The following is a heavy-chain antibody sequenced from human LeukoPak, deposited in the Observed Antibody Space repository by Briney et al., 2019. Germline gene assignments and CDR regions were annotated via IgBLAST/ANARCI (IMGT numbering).Heavy chain of an antibody. CDR1: GFTFSSYG. V-gene: IGHV3-30*02. J-gene: IGHJ4*02. CDR2: IRYDGSNK. CDR3: ANLVRASLIQEEY. D-gene: IGHD3-10*01. Sequence: GGSLRLSCAASGFTFSSYGMHWVRQAPGKGLEWVAFIRYDGSNKYYADSVKGRFTISRDNSKNTLYLQMNSLRPEDTAVYYCANLVRASLIQEEYWGQGTLVIVSS.